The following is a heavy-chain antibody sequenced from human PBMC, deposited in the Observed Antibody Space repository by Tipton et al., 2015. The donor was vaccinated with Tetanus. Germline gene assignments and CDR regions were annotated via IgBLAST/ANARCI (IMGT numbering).Heavy chain of an antibody. CDR2: ILPRDSDA. CDR1: GYTFGSYW. CDR3: ARRDGTGPFDY. D-gene: IGHD3/OR15-3a*01. J-gene: IGHJ4*02. Sequence: QLVQSGAEVKKPGESLKISCKASGYTFGSYWIGWVRQLPGKGLEWMGIILPRDSDARYGPSFQGHVTISADPSINTAYLEWRGLKASATAMYWCARRDGTGPFDYWGQGSLVTVSS. V-gene: IGHV5-51*01.